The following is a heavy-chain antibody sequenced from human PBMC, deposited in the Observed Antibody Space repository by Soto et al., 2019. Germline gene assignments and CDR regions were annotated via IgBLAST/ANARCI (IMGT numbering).Heavy chain of an antibody. CDR1: GFTFSNAW. D-gene: IGHD3-16*01. CDR2: IKRLSNGGIT. CDR3: ATDGGRD. V-gene: IGHV3-15*01. Sequence: ESGGGLVRPGGSLRLSCAASGFTFSNAWMAWVRQAPGKGLEWVGRIKRLSNGGITEYAAPVKGRFSISRDDSKTTVHLQMDSLKTEDTAVYYCATDGGRDWGQGTLVTVSS. J-gene: IGHJ4*02.